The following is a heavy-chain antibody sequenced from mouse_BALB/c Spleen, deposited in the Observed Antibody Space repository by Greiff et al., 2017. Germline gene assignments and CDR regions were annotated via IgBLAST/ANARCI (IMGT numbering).Heavy chain of an antibody. J-gene: IGHJ2*01. D-gene: IGHD2-10*02. CDR3: ARLKGMGYTHFDY. V-gene: IGHV5-17*02. Sequence: EVKLQESGGGLVQPGGSRKLSCAASGFTFSSFGMHWVRQAPEKGLEWVAYISSGSSTIYYADTVKGRFTISRDNPKNTLFLQMTSLRSEDTAMYYCARLKGMGYTHFDYWGQGTTLTVSS. CDR2: ISSGSSTI. CDR1: GFTFSSFG.